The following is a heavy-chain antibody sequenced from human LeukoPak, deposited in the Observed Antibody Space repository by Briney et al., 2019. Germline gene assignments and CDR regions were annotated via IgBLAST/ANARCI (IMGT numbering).Heavy chain of an antibody. CDR3: AKGPLPGGSISNWSDP. Sequence: GGSLRLSCAASGFTFSSYAMSWVRQAPGKGLEWVSAISGSGGSTYYADSVKGRFTISRDNSKNTLYLQMNSLRAEDTAVYYCAKGPLPGGSISNWSDPWGQGTLVTVSS. D-gene: IGHD3-16*01. CDR2: ISGSGGST. CDR1: GFTFSSYA. J-gene: IGHJ5*02. V-gene: IGHV3-23*01.